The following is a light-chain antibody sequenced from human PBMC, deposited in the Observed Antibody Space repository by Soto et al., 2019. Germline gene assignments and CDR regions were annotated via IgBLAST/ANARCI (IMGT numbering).Light chain of an antibody. J-gene: IGLJ3*02. CDR1: SANIGSNY. V-gene: IGLV1-47*01. CDR2: RNN. Sequence: QSVLTQPPSASGTPGQRVTISCSGSSANIGSNYVYWYQQFPGTAPKLLTYRNNQRPSGVPDRFSGSKSGTSASLAISGLRSTDEADYYCAAWDDSLSGWVFGGGTKLTVL. CDR3: AAWDDSLSGWV.